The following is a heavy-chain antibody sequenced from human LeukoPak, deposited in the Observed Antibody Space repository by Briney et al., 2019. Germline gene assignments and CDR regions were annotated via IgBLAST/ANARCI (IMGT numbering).Heavy chain of an antibody. D-gene: IGHD3-22*01. CDR1: GYTFTTYP. J-gene: IGHJ4*02. V-gene: IGHV7-4-1*02. CDR2: IDTNTGSP. Sequence: GASVKVSCKASGYTFTTYPINWVRQAPGQGLEWMGWIDTNTGSPTYAQGLTGQFVFSLDTSVSTAYLQISSLKAEDTAVYYCARAILGYDSSGYSELDYWGQGTLVTVSS. CDR3: ARAILGYDSSGYSELDY.